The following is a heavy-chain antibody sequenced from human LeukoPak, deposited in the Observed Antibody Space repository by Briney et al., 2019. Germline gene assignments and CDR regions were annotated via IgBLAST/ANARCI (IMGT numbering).Heavy chain of an antibody. CDR3: ARSTGELRNGYYYYYGMDV. D-gene: IGHD1-26*01. J-gene: IGHJ6*02. V-gene: IGHV5-51*01. CDR1: GYSFTSYW. Sequence: GESLKISCKGSGYSFTSYWIGWVRQMPGKGLEWMGIIYPGDSDTRYSTSFQGQVTISADKSISTAYLQWSSLKASDTAMYYCARSTGELRNGYYYYYGMDVWGQGTTVTVSS. CDR2: IYPGDSDT.